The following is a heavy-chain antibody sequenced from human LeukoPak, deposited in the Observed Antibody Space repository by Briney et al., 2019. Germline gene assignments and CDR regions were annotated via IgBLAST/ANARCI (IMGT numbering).Heavy chain of an antibody. D-gene: IGHD1-7*01. V-gene: IGHV3-13*01. CDR1: GFTFSSYD. CDR3: ARGEGAGTDPFGAFDI. Sequence: PGGSLRLSCAASGFTFSSYDMHWVRQATGKGLEWVSAIGTAGDTYYPGSVKGRFTISRENAKNSLYLQMNSLRAGDTAVYYCARGEGAGTDPFGAFDIWGQGTMVTVSS. J-gene: IGHJ3*02. CDR2: IGTAGDT.